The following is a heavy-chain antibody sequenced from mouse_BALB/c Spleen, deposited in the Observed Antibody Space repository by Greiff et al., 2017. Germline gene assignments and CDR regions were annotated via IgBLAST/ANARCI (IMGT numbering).Heavy chain of an antibody. CDR2: ISSGGSYT. CDR1: GFTFSSYA. J-gene: IGHJ4*01. D-gene: IGHD2-1*01. CDR3: ARQDGKGAMDY. V-gene: IGHV5-9-3*01. Sequence: EVQRVESGGGLVKPGGSLKLSCAASGFTFSSYAMSWVRQTPEKRLEWVATISSGGSYTYYPDSVKGRFTISRDNAKNTLYLQMSSLRSEDTAMYYCARQDGKGAMDYWGQGTSVTVSS.